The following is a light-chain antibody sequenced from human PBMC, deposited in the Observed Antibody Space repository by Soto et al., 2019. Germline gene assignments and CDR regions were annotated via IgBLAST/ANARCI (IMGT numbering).Light chain of an antibody. CDR2: GNN. CDR1: SSNIGAGYD. Sequence: QAVVTQPPSVSGAPGQRVTISCTGSSSNIGAGYDVHWYQQLPGTAPKLLIYGNNNRPSGVPDRFSGSKSGTSASLAITGLQAEDEADYYCQSHDSSLSGSVFGGGTKVTVL. CDR3: QSHDSSLSGSV. V-gene: IGLV1-40*01. J-gene: IGLJ2*01.